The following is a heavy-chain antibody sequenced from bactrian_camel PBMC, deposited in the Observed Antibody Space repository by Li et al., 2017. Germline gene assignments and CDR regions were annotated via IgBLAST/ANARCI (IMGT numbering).Heavy chain of an antibody. J-gene: IGHJ4*01. Sequence: DVQLVESGGGLVQPGGSLRLSCAASGFTSGFAKYDMNWVRQAPGNECELVSTVSSGGSTYYADSVKGRFTISQDNAKNTVYLQMNSLKSEDTAVYYCAADRFPKDYCFSAQSGTQVTVS. CDR1: GFTSGFAKYD. CDR2: VSSGGST. D-gene: IGHD3*01. V-gene: IGHV3S67*01.